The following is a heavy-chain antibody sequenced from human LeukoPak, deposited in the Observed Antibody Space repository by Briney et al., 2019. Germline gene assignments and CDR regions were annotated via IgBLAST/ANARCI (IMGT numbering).Heavy chain of an antibody. CDR1: GGSFSGYY. J-gene: IGHJ4*02. CDR2: INHSGST. Sequence: SETLSLTCAVYGGSFSGYYWSWIRQPPGKGLAWIGEINHSGSTNYNPSLKSRVTISVDTSKNQFSLKLSSVTAADTAVYYCARAASLSKIFDYWGQGTLVTVSS. V-gene: IGHV4-34*01. CDR3: ARAASLSKIFDY.